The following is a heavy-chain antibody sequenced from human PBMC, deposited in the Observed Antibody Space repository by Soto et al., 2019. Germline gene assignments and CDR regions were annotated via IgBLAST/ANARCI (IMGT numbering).Heavy chain of an antibody. V-gene: IGHV3-23*01. CDR1: GFTFSSYA. CDR2: ISGSGGRT. J-gene: IGHJ5*02. CDR3: AKDVDTYYYDSSGYSRGLDWFDP. Sequence: GGSLRLSCAASGFTFSSYAMRWVRQAPGQGLEWVSAISGSGGRTEYADSVKGRFTISRSNTKNTLYLQMNSLRAEDTAVYYCAKDVDTYYYDSSGYSRGLDWFDPWGQGTLVTVSS. D-gene: IGHD3-22*01.